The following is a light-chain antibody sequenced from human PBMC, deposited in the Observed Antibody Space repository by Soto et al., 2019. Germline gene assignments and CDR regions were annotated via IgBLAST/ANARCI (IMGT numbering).Light chain of an antibody. CDR3: QQYNSWPPIT. CDR1: QGISSY. CDR2: AAS. V-gene: IGKV1-8*01. J-gene: IGKJ5*01. Sequence: AIRMTQSPSSLSASTGDRVTITCRVSQGISSYLAWYQQKPGKAPKLLIYAASTRATGIPDRFSGGGSGTEFTLTISSLQSEDFVVYYCQQYNSWPPITFGQGTRLEIK.